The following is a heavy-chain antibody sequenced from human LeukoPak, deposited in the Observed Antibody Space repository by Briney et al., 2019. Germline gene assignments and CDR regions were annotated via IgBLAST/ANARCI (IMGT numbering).Heavy chain of an antibody. V-gene: IGHV3-48*04. CDR2: ISSSSDNK. J-gene: IGHJ4*02. CDR1: GFTFSSYS. Sequence: GGSLRLSCAASGFTFSSYSMNWVRQAPGKGLEWVSYISSSSDNKYYADSVKGRFTISRDNAKNSLYLQMNSLRAEDTAVYYCARDGSSGLERYWGQGTLVTVSS. D-gene: IGHD6-19*01. CDR3: ARDGSSGLERY.